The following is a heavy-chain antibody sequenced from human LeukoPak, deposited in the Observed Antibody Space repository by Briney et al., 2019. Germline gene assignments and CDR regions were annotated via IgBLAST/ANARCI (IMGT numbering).Heavy chain of an antibody. CDR2: IKNDGSEK. J-gene: IGHJ4*02. V-gene: IGHV3-7*01. CDR3: ATDRGWRTSGYYLYYFEY. D-gene: IGHD3-3*01. CDR1: GFVFRNYF. Sequence: GGSLRLPCAASGFVFRNYFMSWVRQAPGKGLEWVASIKNDGSEKYYVDSVRGRYTISRDNTKNSLYLQMSSLRAEDTAVYYCATDRGWRTSGYYLYYFEYWGQGTLVTFSS.